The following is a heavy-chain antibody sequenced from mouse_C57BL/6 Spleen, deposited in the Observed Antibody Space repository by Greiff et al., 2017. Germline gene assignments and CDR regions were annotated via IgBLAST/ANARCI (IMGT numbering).Heavy chain of an antibody. CDR1: GYAFSSYW. V-gene: IGHV1-80*01. Sequence: QVQLQQSGAELVKPGASVKISCKASGYAFSSYWMNWVKQRPGKGLEWIGQIYPGDGDTNYNGKFKGKATLTADKSSSKAYMQLSSLTSEDSAVYFGARSGGLLRAMDYWGQGTSVTVSS. CDR2: IYPGDGDT. D-gene: IGHD1-1*01. CDR3: ARSGGLLRAMDY. J-gene: IGHJ4*01.